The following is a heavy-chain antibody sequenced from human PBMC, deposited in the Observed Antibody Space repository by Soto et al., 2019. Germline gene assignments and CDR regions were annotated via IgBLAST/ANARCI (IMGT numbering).Heavy chain of an antibody. CDR3: ARTYQPPYYYYYGMDV. Sequence: SVKVSCKASGGTFSSYAISWVRQAPGQGLEWMGGIIPIFGTANYAQKFQGRVTITADESTSTAYMELSSLRSEDTAVYYCARTYQPPYYYYYGMDVWGQGTTVTVSS. CDR2: IIPIFGTA. CDR1: GGTFSSYA. D-gene: IGHD2-2*01. J-gene: IGHJ6*02. V-gene: IGHV1-69*13.